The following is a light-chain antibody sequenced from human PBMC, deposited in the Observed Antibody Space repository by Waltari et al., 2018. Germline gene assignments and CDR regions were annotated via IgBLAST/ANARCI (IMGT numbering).Light chain of an antibody. CDR1: DSDVGAYDF. J-gene: IGLJ1*01. V-gene: IGLV2-14*01. Sequence: QSALTQPAYVAGSPGQSITISCAGTDSDVGAYDFVSWYQQHPGKAPHLIIYEASNRPSGISNRFSASKSCNTASLTLSGLQAEDEADYYCSSYTTSSAPGVFGTGTRVTVL. CDR2: EAS. CDR3: SSYTTSSAPGV.